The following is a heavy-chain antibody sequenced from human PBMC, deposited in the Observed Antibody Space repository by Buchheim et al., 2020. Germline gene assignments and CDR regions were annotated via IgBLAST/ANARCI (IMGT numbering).Heavy chain of an antibody. J-gene: IGHJ4*02. Sequence: QVQLQESGPGLVKPSETLSLTCTVSGGSISSYYWSWIRQPPGKGLEWIGYIYYSGSTNYNPSLKSRVTISVDTSKNQFSLKLSSVTAADTAVYYCAGSPNYYDSSGYYLFDYWGQGTL. V-gene: IGHV4-59*01. CDR2: IYYSGST. CDR3: AGSPNYYDSSGYYLFDY. D-gene: IGHD3-22*01. CDR1: GGSISSYY.